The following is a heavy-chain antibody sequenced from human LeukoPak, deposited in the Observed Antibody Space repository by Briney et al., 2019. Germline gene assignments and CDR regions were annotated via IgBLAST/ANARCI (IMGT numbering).Heavy chain of an antibody. CDR2: IRYDGSNK. D-gene: IGHD3-10*01. J-gene: IGHJ4*02. CDR3: AKDLFTVSYGSGSHPTADY. CDR1: GFTFSSYG. Sequence: PGGSLRLSCAASGFTFSSYGMHWVRQAPGKGLEWVAFIRYDGSNKYYADSVKGRFTISRDNSKNTLYLQMNSLRAEDTAVYYCAKDLFTVSYGSGSHPTADYWGQGTLVTVSS. V-gene: IGHV3-30*02.